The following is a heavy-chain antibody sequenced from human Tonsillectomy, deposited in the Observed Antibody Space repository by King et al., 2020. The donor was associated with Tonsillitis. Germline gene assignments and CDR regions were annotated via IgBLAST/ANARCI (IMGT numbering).Heavy chain of an antibody. CDR3: AEAYSSSWYDYYFDY. Sequence: VQLVESGGGVVQPGRSLRLSCAASGFTFSSYGIHWVRQAPGKGLEWVAVISYDGSNKFYADSVKGRFTISRDNSKNTLYLQMNSLRAEDTAVYYCAEAYSSSWYDYYFDYWGQGTLVTVSS. CDR2: ISYDGSNK. CDR1: GFTFSSYG. J-gene: IGHJ4*02. D-gene: IGHD6-13*01. V-gene: IGHV3-30*18.